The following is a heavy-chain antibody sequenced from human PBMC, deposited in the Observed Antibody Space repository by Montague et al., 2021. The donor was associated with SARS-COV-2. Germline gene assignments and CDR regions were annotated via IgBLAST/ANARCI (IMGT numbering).Heavy chain of an antibody. CDR2: ICHTGST. V-gene: IGHV4-59*12. CDR1: GGSSSGYY. CDR3: ARLQNMFLIVTSDYCLDL. J-gene: IGHJ6*02. Sequence: SETLSLTCSVYGGSSSGYYWTWIRQPPGKGLEWIGYICHTGSTKFNPSLKSRVTVSIDTSENHFSLRLSSVTAADTAGYYCARLQNMFLIVTSDYCLDLWGQGATVTVSS. D-gene: IGHD2-15*01.